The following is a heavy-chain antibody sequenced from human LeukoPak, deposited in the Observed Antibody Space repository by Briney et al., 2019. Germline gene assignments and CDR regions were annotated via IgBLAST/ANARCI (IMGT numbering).Heavy chain of an antibody. CDR2: ISGSGGST. V-gene: IGHV3-23*01. CDR1: GFTFSSYA. D-gene: IGHD3-22*01. CDR3: AKAEQRDYYDSSGSPGP. Sequence: GGSLRLSCAASGFTFSSYAMSWVRQAPGKGLEWVSAISGSGGSTYYADSVKGRFTISRDNSKNTLYLQMNSLRAEDTAVYYCAKAEQRDYYDSSGSPGPWGQGTLVTVSS. J-gene: IGHJ5*02.